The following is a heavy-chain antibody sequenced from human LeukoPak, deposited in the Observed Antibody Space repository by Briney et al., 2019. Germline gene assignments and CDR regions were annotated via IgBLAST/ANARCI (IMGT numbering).Heavy chain of an antibody. J-gene: IGHJ4*02. CDR2: IDHSGRT. CDR1: GGSFSGYY. CDR3: ARKSILTAGRKPYDY. D-gene: IGHD6-13*01. V-gene: IGHV4-34*01. Sequence: SETLSLTCAVFGGSFSGYYWSWIRQSPGKGLEWIGEIDHSGRTNSTASLKSRVIIAIDMSKNQFSLRLTSVTAADTAVYYCARKSILTAGRKPYDYWDQGAQVTVSP.